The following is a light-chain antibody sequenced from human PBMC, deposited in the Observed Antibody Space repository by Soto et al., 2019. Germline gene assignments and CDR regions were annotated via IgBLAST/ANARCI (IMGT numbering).Light chain of an antibody. CDR2: DVR. CDR1: SSDVGGYNY. V-gene: IGLV2-14*03. Sequence: QSVLTQPASVSGSPGQSITISGTGTSSDVGGYNYVSWYQQHPGKAPKLMIYDVRNRHSGVSNRFSGSKSGNTASLTISGLQAEDEADYYCCSYTTSSTVLFGGGTKVTVL. J-gene: IGLJ2*01. CDR3: CSYTTSSTVL.